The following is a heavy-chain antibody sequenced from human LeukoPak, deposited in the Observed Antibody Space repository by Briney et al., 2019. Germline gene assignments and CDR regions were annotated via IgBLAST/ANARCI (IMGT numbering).Heavy chain of an antibody. Sequence: PSETLSLTCTVSGGSLSSSSYCWGWIRQPPGKGLGWIGTICYSGSTFYNPSLKSRVTLSVDTSKNQFSLRLSSVTAADTAVYYCARTEHHIPEHWFDPWGQGTPVTVSS. CDR1: GGSLSSSSYC. CDR3: ARTEHHIPEHWFDP. D-gene: IGHD2-2*02. V-gene: IGHV4-39*01. CDR2: ICYSGST. J-gene: IGHJ5*02.